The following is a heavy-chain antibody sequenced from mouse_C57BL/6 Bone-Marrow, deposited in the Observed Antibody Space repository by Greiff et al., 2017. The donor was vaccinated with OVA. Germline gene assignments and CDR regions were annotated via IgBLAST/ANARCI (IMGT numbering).Heavy chain of an antibody. Sequence: QVQLQQPGAELVKPGASVKLSCTASGYTFTSYWMHWVQQRPGRGLEWIGRIDPTSGGTKYTEKFKSKATLTVDKPSSTAYMQLSSLTSEDSAVYYCARDGKDDWYFDVWGTGTTVTVSA. D-gene: IGHD2-1*01. CDR3: ARDGKDDWYFDV. CDR1: GYTFTSYW. CDR2: IDPTSGGT. V-gene: IGHV1-72*01. J-gene: IGHJ1*03.